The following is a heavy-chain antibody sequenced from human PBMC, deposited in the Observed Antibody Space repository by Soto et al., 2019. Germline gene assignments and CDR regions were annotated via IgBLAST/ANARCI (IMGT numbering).Heavy chain of an antibody. CDR2: INAYNGNT. V-gene: IGHV1-18*01. D-gene: IGHD2-2*01. Sequence: QVQLVQSGAEVKKPGASVKVSCKASGYTFTSYGISWVRQAPGQALERMGWINAYNGNTNYAQKVQGRVTTTTYTATRTAYMEMRSLRSDDTAVYYCARRCSGTSCYGWEKWFDPWGQGTLVTVSS. CDR3: ARRCSGTSCYGWEKWFDP. CDR1: GYTFTSYG. J-gene: IGHJ5*02.